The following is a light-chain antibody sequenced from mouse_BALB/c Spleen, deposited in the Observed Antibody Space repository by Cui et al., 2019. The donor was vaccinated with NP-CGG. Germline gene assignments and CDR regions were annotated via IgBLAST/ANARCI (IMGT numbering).Light chain of an antibody. V-gene: IGLV1*01. J-gene: IGLJ1*01. CDR1: TGAVTTSNY. Sequence: AALTPASSLPTSPGPPATLTCRSSTGAVTTSNYANWVQEKPDHVFTGLIGGTNNRAPGVPARFSGSLIGEKAALTITGAQTEDEAIYFCALWYSNHWVFGGGTKLTVL. CDR2: GTN. CDR3: ALWYSNHWV.